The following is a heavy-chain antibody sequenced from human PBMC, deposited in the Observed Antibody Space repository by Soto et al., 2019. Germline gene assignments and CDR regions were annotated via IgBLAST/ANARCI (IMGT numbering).Heavy chain of an antibody. CDR2: ISPGTTYK. V-gene: IGHV3-11*06. CDR3: SRGGGGGLFDL. CDR1: GFPFSDHY. D-gene: IGHD2-21*01. J-gene: IGHJ4*02. Sequence: QVQLVESGGGLVKPGGSRRLSCASSGFPFSDHYMSWIRRSPGKGLEFLSYISPGTTYKNYADSVKGRFTISRDNAKSSLYLQLNGLRAEDTAVYFCSRGGGGGLFDLWGQGTFVTVSS.